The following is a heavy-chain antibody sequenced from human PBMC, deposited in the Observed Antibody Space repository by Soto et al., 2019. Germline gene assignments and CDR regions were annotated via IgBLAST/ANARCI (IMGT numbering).Heavy chain of an antibody. CDR3: ARRNFCSSTSWLDYCYYGMDV. Sequence: PGESPKISCRGSGYSFNSSWISWVRQMPGKGLEWMGSIDTSDSYTNYSRSFQGHVTISADKSISTAYLPWSILEASAPAMYYCARRNFCSSTSWLDYCYYGMDVWGHGSQVT. V-gene: IGHV5-10-1*01. D-gene: IGHD2-2*01. CDR2: IDTSDSYT. CDR1: GYSFNSSW. J-gene: IGHJ6*01.